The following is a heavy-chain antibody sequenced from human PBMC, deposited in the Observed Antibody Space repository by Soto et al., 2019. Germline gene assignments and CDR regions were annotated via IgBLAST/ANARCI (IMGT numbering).Heavy chain of an antibody. D-gene: IGHD1-26*01. CDR1: GYTFTSYA. Sequence: ASVKVSCKASGYTFTSYAMHWVRQAPGQRLEWMGWINAGSGNTKYSQKFQGRVTITRDTSASTAYMELSSLRSEDTAVYYCARVIVENWFDPWGQGTLVTVSS. CDR3: ARVIVENWFDP. CDR2: INAGSGNT. V-gene: IGHV1-3*01. J-gene: IGHJ5*02.